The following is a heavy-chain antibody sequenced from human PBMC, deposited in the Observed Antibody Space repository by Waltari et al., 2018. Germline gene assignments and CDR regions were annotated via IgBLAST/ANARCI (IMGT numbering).Heavy chain of an antibody. CDR2: IHDSGDT. CDR3: ARVHGSESPHAWGTDV. Sequence: QVQLQESGPGLVKPSETLSLSCTVSGASLTPYYWSWIRRPPGKGLEYIGYIHDSGDTNYSPSLRSRVSMSLDTSKNQFSLKISSVTAADSAVYYCARVHGSESPHAWGTDVWGQGTAVTVSS. CDR1: GASLTPYY. J-gene: IGHJ6*02. V-gene: IGHV4-59*01. D-gene: IGHD3-16*01.